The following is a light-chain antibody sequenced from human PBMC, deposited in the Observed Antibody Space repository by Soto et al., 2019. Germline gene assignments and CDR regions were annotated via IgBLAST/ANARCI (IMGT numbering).Light chain of an antibody. V-gene: IGKV1-5*01. Sequence: DIQMTQSPSTLSASVGDRVTITCRASQSISSWLAWYQQKPGKAPKLLIYDAFSLESGVPSRFSGSGSGTEFTLTISSLQPHDFATYYCQQYNSYSTVGQGTKLEIK. CDR2: DAF. CDR3: QQYNSYST. CDR1: QSISSW. J-gene: IGKJ2*01.